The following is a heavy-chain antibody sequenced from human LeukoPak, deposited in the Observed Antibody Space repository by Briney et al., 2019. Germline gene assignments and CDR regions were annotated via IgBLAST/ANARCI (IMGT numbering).Heavy chain of an antibody. V-gene: IGHV4-39*07. Sequence: PSETLSLTCTVSGGSISSSSYYWGWIRQPPGKGLEWIGSIYYSGSTYYNPSLKSRVTISVDTSKNQFSLKLSSVTAADTAVYYCARGASYSNYWSFYYYMDVWGKGTTVTVSS. CDR1: GGSISSSSYY. CDR3: ARGASYSNYWSFYYYMDV. D-gene: IGHD4-11*01. J-gene: IGHJ6*03. CDR2: IYYSGST.